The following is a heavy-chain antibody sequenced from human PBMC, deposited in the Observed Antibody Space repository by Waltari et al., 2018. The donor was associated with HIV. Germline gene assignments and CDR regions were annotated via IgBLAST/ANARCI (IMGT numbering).Heavy chain of an antibody. CDR1: GGSFSGYY. D-gene: IGHD2-15*01. CDR2: INKSGNT. Sequence: QVQLQQWGAGLLKPSETLSLTCAVYGGSFSGYYCSWIRQPPGKGLEWIGEINKSGNTNHNPPLKSRVTISVDTSKNQFALKLSSVTAADTAVYYCARGGREFIGALDYWGQGTLVTVSS. CDR3: ARGGREFIGALDY. V-gene: IGHV4-34*01. J-gene: IGHJ4*02.